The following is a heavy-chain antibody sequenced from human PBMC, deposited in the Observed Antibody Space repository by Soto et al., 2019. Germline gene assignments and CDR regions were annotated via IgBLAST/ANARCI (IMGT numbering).Heavy chain of an antibody. CDR1: SGSVYSGSFH. J-gene: IGHJ4*02. CDR2: INFSGST. Sequence: SETLSLTCTVSSGSVYSGSFHWGWIRQPPEKGLEWIGSINFSGSTYYNPSLKSRVTISVDASKNQFSLSLTSVAAADTALYYCARRHAPRYTSGNNYFDFWGQGTLVTVSS. CDR3: ARRHAPRYTSGNNYFDF. D-gene: IGHD5-12*01. V-gene: IGHV4-39*01.